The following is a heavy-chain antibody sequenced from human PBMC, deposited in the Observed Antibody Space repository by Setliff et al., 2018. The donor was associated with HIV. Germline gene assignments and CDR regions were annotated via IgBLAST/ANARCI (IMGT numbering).Heavy chain of an antibody. Sequence: SETLSLTCDVSGFSISSRYYWGWIRQSPGKGLEWIGNIYHTGSSYYNPSLNDRATISLDTSKNQFSLKLNSVTAADTAVYYCATHVLQFLEWLSHFDYWGQGTQVTVSS. J-gene: IGHJ4*02. CDR3: ATHVLQFLEWLSHFDY. D-gene: IGHD3-3*01. CDR2: IYHTGSS. CDR1: GFSISSRYY. V-gene: IGHV4-38-2*01.